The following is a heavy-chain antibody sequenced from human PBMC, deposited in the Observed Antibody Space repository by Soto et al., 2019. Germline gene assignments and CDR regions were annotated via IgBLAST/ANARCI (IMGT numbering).Heavy chain of an antibody. CDR2: IYYSGST. CDR3: ARHGRGWHTPYFYYGMDV. J-gene: IGHJ6*02. V-gene: IGHV4-39*01. D-gene: IGHD6-19*01. Sequence: QLQLQESGPALVKPSETLSLTCTVSGGSISSSTYYWAWIRQPPGKGLEWIGNIYYSGSTYYNPSLKSRITIPIDTSKNQFSLKLYSVTAADTAVFYCARHGRGWHTPYFYYGMDVWGQGTTVTVSS. CDR1: GGSISSSTYY.